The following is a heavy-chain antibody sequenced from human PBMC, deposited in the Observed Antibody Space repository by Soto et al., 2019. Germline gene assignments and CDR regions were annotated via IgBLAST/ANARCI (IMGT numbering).Heavy chain of an antibody. D-gene: IGHD3-10*01. Sequence: QVQLVQSGAEVKKPGASLRVSCKASGYTFNTYGISWVRQAPGKGLEWMGWISTSTGKTNYAHNFQDRVTMTTDTSTTTAYVELRSLTSDDTAVYYCARHGSGENYFAYWGRGTLVTVSS. CDR2: ISTSTGKT. J-gene: IGHJ4*02. V-gene: IGHV1-18*04. CDR3: ARHGSGENYFAY. CDR1: GYTFNTYG.